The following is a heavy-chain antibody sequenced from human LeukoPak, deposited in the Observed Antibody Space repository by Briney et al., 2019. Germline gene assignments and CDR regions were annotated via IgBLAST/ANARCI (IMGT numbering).Heavy chain of an antibody. D-gene: IGHD3-9*01. J-gene: IGHJ4*02. CDR3: ARAGSYDILTGYYPFDY. V-gene: IGHV4-59*01. CDR1: GGSISSYY. CDR2: VYYSGST. Sequence: SETLSLTCTVSGGSISSYYWSWIRQPPGKGLEWIGYVYYSGSTNYNPSLKSRVTISVDTSKNQFSLKLSSVTAADTAVYYCARAGSYDILTGYYPFDYWGQGTLVTVSS.